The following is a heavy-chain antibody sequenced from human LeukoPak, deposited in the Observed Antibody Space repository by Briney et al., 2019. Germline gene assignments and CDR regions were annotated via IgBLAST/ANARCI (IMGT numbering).Heavy chain of an antibody. D-gene: IGHD3-10*01. CDR3: ASRYGSGSYGFDY. V-gene: IGHV4-59*01. CDR2: SYYSGST. CDR1: GGSLSSYY. Sequence: PSETLSLTCSVSGGSLSSYYWSWIRQPPGKGLEWLGYSYYSGSTKYNPSLKSRVTISTDTSKNEFSLKLTSVTAADTAVYYCASRYGSGSYGFDYWGQGILVTVSS. J-gene: IGHJ4*02.